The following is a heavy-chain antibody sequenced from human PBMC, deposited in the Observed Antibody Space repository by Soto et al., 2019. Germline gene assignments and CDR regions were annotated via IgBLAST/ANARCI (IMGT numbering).Heavy chain of an antibody. CDR2: IIPIFGTA. Sequence: QVRLVQSGAEVKKPGSSVKVSCKASGGTFSSYAISWVRQAPGQGLEWMGGIIPIFGTANYAQNFQGRVTITADEFTYTAYMELSSLRSEDTAVYYCARGDSSSWIFDYWGQGTLVIVSS. V-gene: IGHV1-69*01. CDR3: ARGDSSSWIFDY. J-gene: IGHJ4*02. CDR1: GGTFSSYA. D-gene: IGHD6-13*01.